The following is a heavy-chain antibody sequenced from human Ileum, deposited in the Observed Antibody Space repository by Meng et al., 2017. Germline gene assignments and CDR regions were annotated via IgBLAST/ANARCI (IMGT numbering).Heavy chain of an antibody. Sequence: VLRGHLWSELKEPGASVKVSCKASGYSFTSYAINWLRQAPGQGLEWMGWLNTNTGNPTYAQDFTGRFVFSLDTSVSTAYLQISSLESEDTAVYFCARVVGYCSVGSCHSAYWGQGTLVTVSS. V-gene: IGHV7-4-1*02. D-gene: IGHD2-15*01. J-gene: IGHJ4*02. CDR3: ARVVGYCSVGSCHSAY. CDR2: LNTNTGNP. CDR1: GYSFTSYA.